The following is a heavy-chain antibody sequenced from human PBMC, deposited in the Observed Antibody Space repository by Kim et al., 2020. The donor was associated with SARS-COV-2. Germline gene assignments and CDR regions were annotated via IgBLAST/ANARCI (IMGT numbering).Heavy chain of an antibody. CDR3: ARRGSDWGAFDN. D-gene: IGHD7-27*01. J-gene: IGHJ3*02. CDR1: EFTFSNFP. Sequence: GGSLRLSCAASEFTFSNFPMNWVRQAPGMGLEWVSTITDSGDVTYYADSVKGRFIISRDNSKNTLSLQMNSLRAEDTAVYFCARRGSDWGAFDNWGHGTLVTVSS. V-gene: IGHV3-23*01. CDR2: ITDSGDVT.